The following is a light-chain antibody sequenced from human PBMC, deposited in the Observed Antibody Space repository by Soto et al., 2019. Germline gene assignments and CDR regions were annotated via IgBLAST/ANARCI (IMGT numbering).Light chain of an antibody. Sequence: EIVLTQSPVTLSLSPGERATLSCRASQSVSSNLAWYQQKPGQAPRLLIYGASTRATGIPARFSGSGSGTEFTLNISRLEPEDFGVYYCQQYVAPGPYTFGQGTKVDIK. J-gene: IGKJ2*01. V-gene: IGKV3-20*01. CDR3: QQYVAPGPYT. CDR2: GAS. CDR1: QSVSSN.